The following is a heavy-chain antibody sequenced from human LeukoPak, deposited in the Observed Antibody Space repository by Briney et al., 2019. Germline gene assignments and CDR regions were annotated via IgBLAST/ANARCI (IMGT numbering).Heavy chain of an antibody. CDR2: IYSGGST. V-gene: IGHV3-53*01. CDR1: GFTFSSYA. D-gene: IGHD3-10*01. CDR3: ARGQGSLYDY. J-gene: IGHJ4*02. Sequence: PGGSLRLSCAASGFTFSSYAMSWVRQAPGKGLEWVSVIYSGGSTYYADSVKGRFTISRDNSKNTLYLQMNSLRAEDTAVYYCARGQGSLYDYWGQGTLVTVSS.